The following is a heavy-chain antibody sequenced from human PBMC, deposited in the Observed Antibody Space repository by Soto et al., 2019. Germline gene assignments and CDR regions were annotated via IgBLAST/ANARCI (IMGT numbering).Heavy chain of an antibody. V-gene: IGHV1-3*01. CDR1: GYTFTSYD. D-gene: IGHD4-17*01. CDR3: ARSTMTFYYFDF. CDR2: INAGNGNT. J-gene: IGHJ4*02. Sequence: ASVKVSCKASGYTFTSYDMHWVRQAPGQRLEWMGWINAGNGNTKYSQKFQGRVTITRDTSASTAYMELSSLRSEDTAVYYCARSTMTFYYFDFWSQGTLVTV.